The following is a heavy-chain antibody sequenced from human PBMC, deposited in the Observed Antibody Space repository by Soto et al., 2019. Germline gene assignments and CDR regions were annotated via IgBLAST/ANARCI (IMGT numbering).Heavy chain of an antibody. CDR1: GGSISSGGYS. CDR2: IYHSGST. D-gene: IGHD6-19*01. Sequence: QLQLQESGSGLVKPSQTLSLTCAVSGGSISSGGYSWSWIRQPPGKGLEWIGYIYHSGSTYYNPCLKSRVTMSVDRSNNQFSLTPSSVTAAATAVYYSARAGSLAAVAADYWGQGTIVTVSS. V-gene: IGHV4-30-2*01. CDR3: ARAGSLAAVAADY. J-gene: IGHJ4*02.